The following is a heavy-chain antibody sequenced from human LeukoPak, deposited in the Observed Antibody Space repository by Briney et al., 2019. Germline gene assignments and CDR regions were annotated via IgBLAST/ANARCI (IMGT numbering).Heavy chain of an antibody. Sequence: GGSLRLSCATSGFLFRNYNMNWVRQAPGKGLEWVSYISGSSMIYYADSVKGRFTVSRDIASNSLYLQMNSLRAEDTGVYYCAREASYSSSWATFDYWGQGTLVTVSS. J-gene: IGHJ4*02. CDR2: ISGSSMI. CDR1: GFLFRNYN. CDR3: AREASYSSSWATFDY. V-gene: IGHV3-48*01. D-gene: IGHD6-13*01.